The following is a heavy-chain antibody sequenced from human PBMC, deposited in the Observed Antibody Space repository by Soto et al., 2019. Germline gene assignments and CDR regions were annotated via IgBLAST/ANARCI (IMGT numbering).Heavy chain of an antibody. D-gene: IGHD6-6*01. V-gene: IGHV3-23*01. CDR3: AKLASSDFGY. J-gene: IGHJ4*02. CDR2: IISGGGTT. CDR1: GFTLSTAG. Sequence: EVQLLESGGGLVQPGGSLSRSCAGSGFTLSTAGMSWVRQAPGKGLEWVSSIISGGGTTYYSDSVKGRFTISRDNFKNTLYLQMNSLRAEDTALYYCAKLASSDFGYWGQGTLVTVSS.